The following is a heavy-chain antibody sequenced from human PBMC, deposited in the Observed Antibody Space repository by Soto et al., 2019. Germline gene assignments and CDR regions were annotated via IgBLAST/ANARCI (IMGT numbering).Heavy chain of an antibody. CDR1: GFTFSSYA. J-gene: IGHJ5*02. V-gene: IGHV3-23*01. Sequence: GGSLRLSCAASGFTFSSYAMSWVRQAPGKGLEWVSAISGSGGSTYYADSVKGRFTISRDNSKNTLYLQMNSLRAEDTAVYYCAKASDDFWSGPPPNWFDPWGQGTLVTVSS. CDR3: AKASDDFWSGPPPNWFDP. D-gene: IGHD3-3*01. CDR2: ISGSGGST.